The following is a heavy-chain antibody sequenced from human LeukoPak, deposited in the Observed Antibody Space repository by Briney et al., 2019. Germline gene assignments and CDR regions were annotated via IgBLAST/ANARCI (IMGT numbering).Heavy chain of an antibody. CDR1: GGTFSSYA. CDR2: IIPIFGTT. Sequence: SVKVSCKASGGTFSSYAISWVRQAPGQGLEWMGGIIPIFGTTNYAQKFQGRVTITADESTSTAYMELSSLRSEDTAVYYCARQRTDAFDIWGQGTMVTVSS. CDR3: ARQRTDAFDI. D-gene: IGHD1-1*01. V-gene: IGHV1-69*01. J-gene: IGHJ3*02.